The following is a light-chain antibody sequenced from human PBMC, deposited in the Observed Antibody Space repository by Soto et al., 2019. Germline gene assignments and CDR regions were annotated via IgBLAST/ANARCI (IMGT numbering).Light chain of an antibody. CDR1: QSVSSN. Sequence: VRARAGASRSVSAGERAALACRSGQSVSSNLAWYQQKPGQGPRLLIYGASTRATDIPGRFSGSGSGTELNLTISSLQSEHFAVYYCQHYNDWPLTFGGGTKVDI. CDR3: QHYNDWPLT. J-gene: IGKJ4*01. CDR2: GAS. V-gene: IGKV3-15*01.